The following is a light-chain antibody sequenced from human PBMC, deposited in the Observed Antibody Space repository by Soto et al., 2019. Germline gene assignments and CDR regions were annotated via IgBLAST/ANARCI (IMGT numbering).Light chain of an antibody. Sequence: QSVLTQPASVSGSPGQSITISCTGTSSDVGAYNYVSWYQHHPGKAPKLIIYDVTDRPSGVSNRFSASKSGNTASLTISGLQADDEADYYCSLYTSSNTEVFGTGTKLTVL. V-gene: IGLV2-14*03. CDR2: DVT. CDR3: SLYTSSNTEV. J-gene: IGLJ1*01. CDR1: SSDVGAYNY.